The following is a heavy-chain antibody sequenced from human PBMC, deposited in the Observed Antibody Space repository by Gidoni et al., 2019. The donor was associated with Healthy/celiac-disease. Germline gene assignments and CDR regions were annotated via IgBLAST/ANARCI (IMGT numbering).Heavy chain of an antibody. V-gene: IGHV3-23*01. CDR2: SSGSGGST. Sequence: EVQLLESGGGLVQPGGSLRLSCAASGFTFSSYALSWVRQAPGKGLEWVSASSGSGGSTYYADSVKGRFTISRDNSKNTLYLQMNSLRAEDTAVYYCGASQTYYYYGMDVWGQGTTVTVSS. CDR1: GFTFSSYA. CDR3: GASQTYYYYGMDV. J-gene: IGHJ6*02.